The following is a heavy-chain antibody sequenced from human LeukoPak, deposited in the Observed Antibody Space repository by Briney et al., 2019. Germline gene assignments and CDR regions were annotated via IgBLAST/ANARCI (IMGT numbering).Heavy chain of an antibody. CDR1: GFTFSSYA. CDR3: AKDDILTGYWGYYFDY. D-gene: IGHD3-9*01. J-gene: IGHJ4*02. V-gene: IGHV3-30*18. Sequence: PGGSLRLSCAASGFTFSSYAMHWVRHPPGKGLGWVAVISFDGSSKYYADSVTGRFTISRVNSKNTLYLQMNRLRAEDTAVYYCAKDDILTGYWGYYFDYWGQGTLVTVSS. CDR2: ISFDGSSK.